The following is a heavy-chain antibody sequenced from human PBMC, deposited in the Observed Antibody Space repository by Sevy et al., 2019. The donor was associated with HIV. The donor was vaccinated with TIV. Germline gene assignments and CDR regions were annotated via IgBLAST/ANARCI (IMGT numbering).Heavy chain of an antibody. CDR1: GFSISDYY. Sequence: GGSLRLSCAASGFSISDYYMSWIRQAPGRGWHGISNIRRVGNTISYADSVKGRFTISRDNAKNSLYLQLNSLRAEDTAVYYCARDHEKDGELGDYYYYAMDVWGRGTTVTVSS. V-gene: IGHV3-11*01. D-gene: IGHD3-16*01. CDR3: ARDHEKDGELGDYYYYAMDV. J-gene: IGHJ6*02. CDR2: IRRVGNTI.